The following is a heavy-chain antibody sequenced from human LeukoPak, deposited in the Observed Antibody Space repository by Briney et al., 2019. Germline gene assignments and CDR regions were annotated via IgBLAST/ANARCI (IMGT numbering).Heavy chain of an antibody. CDR3: AKEMNDHVDYFYMDV. D-gene: IGHD4-17*01. Sequence: GGSLRLSCAASGLTFSSYAMHWVRQAPGKGLDWVAFIRYDGTKKYCADSVKGRFTVSRDNSKNTLYLQMNSLRAEDTAVYYCAKEMNDHVDYFYMDVWGKGTTVTVSS. CDR2: IRYDGTKK. CDR1: GLTFSSYA. V-gene: IGHV3-30*02. J-gene: IGHJ6*04.